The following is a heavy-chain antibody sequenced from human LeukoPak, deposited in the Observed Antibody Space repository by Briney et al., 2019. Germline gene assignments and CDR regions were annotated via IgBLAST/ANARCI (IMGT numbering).Heavy chain of an antibody. CDR2: IKTDGSQR. CDR3: ARRGSGYTEPIDY. Sequence: GGSLRLSCATSGFRFSSYWMGWVRQAPGKGLEWVAYIKTDGSQRLYVDSVDGRFTISRDNARKLLYLQMNSLRAEDTAVYYCARRGSGYTEPIDYWGQGTLVTVSS. CDR1: GFRFSSYW. D-gene: IGHD5-12*01. J-gene: IGHJ4*02. V-gene: IGHV3-7*01.